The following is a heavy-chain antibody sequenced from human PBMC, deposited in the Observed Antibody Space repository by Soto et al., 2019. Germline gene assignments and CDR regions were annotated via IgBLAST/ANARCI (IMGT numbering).Heavy chain of an antibody. Sequence: PSETLSLTCTVSGGSISSSSYYWGWIRQPPGKGLEWIGSIYYSGSTYYNPSLKSRVTISVDTSKNQFSLKLSSVTAADTAVYYCARAYDFWSGFGIYYFDYWGQGTLVTVSS. CDR1: GGSISSSSYY. CDR2: IYYSGST. V-gene: IGHV4-39*01. J-gene: IGHJ4*02. CDR3: ARAYDFWSGFGIYYFDY. D-gene: IGHD3-3*01.